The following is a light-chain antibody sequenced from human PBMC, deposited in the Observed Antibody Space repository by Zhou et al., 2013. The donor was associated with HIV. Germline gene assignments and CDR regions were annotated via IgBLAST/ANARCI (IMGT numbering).Light chain of an antibody. CDR1: QGIRND. CDR3: LQHNSLPQT. CDR2: AAS. V-gene: IGKV1-17*01. Sequence: DIQMTQSPSSLSASVGDRVTITCRASQGIRNDLAWYQQKPGTAPKRLIYAASSLQSGVPSRFSGSGSGTEFTLTISSLELEDFATYYCLQHNSLPQTFGQGTKVESK. J-gene: IGKJ1*01.